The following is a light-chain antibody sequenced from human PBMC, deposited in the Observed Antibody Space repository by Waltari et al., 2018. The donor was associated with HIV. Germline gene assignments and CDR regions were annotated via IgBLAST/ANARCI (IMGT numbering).Light chain of an antibody. J-gene: IGKJ2*01. CDR2: SAS. CDR3: QQYYSYPQA. Sequence: AIRMTQSPSSLSASTGVRVTISCRASQEIGTYLAWYQHKPGKVPELLMYSASTLQSGLPSRFNGSGSGTDFTLTIDCLQSEDFATYYCQQYYSYPQAFGQGTKLEIK. V-gene: IGKV1-8*01. CDR1: QEIGTY.